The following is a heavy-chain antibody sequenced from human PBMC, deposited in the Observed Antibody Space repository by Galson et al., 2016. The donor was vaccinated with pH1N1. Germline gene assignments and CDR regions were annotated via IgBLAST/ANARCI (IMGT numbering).Heavy chain of an antibody. CDR1: GYTFTYYA. CDR3: ARRVGLTFDY. Sequence: SVKVSCKASGYTFTYYAIHWVRQAPGQRLEWMEWINTGNGNTKYSQKFQGRVTITRDTSASTASMDLSSLTSEDTAVYYCARRVGLTFDYWGQGTLVTVSS. D-gene: IGHD4/OR15-4a*01. CDR2: INTGNGNT. J-gene: IGHJ4*02. V-gene: IGHV1-3*04.